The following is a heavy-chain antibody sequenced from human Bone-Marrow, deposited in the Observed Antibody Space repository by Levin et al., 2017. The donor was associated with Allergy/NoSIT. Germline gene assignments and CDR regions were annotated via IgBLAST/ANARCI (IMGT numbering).Heavy chain of an antibody. CDR2: IRSKTYGRTT. CDR3: TRDDGGVYTTLLTEDYYYYGMDV. Sequence: GESLKISCTASGFTFDDFTMTWVRQAPGKGLEWVGFIRSKTYGRTTEYAASVKGRFTISRDDSKSIAYLQMNSLRTEDTAVYYCTRDDGGVYTTLLTEDYYYYGMDVWGQGTTVTVSS. J-gene: IGHJ6*02. CDR1: GFTFDDFT. D-gene: IGHD5-18*01. V-gene: IGHV3-49*04.